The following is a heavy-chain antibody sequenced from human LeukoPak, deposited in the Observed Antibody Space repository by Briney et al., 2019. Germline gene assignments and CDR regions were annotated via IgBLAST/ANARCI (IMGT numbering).Heavy chain of an antibody. J-gene: IGHJ1*01. CDR1: GFTFSSYA. Sequence: PGGSLRLSCAASGFTFSSYAMSWVRQAPGKGLEWVSAISGSGGSTNYADSVKGRFTISRDNAKNSLYLQMNSLRAEDTAVYYCARDAYTVVEYFQHWGQGTLVTVSS. CDR2: ISGSGGST. V-gene: IGHV3-23*01. CDR3: ARDAYTVVEYFQH. D-gene: IGHD4-23*01.